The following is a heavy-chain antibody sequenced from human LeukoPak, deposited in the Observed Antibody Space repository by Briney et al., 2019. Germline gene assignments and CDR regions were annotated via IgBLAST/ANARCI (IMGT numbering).Heavy chain of an antibody. Sequence: GASVKVSCKASGYTFTSYNMHWVRQAPGQGLEWMGIINPSGGSTSYAQKFQGRVTMTRDTSTSTVYMELSSLRSEDTAVYYCARAQTYYCSSTSCYFAYWGQGTLVTVSS. D-gene: IGHD2-2*01. CDR3: ARAQTYYCSSTSCYFAY. CDR1: GYTFTSYN. V-gene: IGHV1-46*03. J-gene: IGHJ4*02. CDR2: INPSGGST.